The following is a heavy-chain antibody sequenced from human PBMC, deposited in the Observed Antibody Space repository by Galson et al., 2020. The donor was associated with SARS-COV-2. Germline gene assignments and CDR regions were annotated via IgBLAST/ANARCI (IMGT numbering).Heavy chain of an antibody. CDR2: ISYDGSNK. CDR1: GFTFSSYA. J-gene: IGHJ5*02. V-gene: IGHV3-30*04. CDR3: ERDSGGFISP. Sequence: GGSLRLSCAASGFTFSSYAMHWVRQAPGKGLEWVAVISYDGSNKYYADSVKGRFTISRDNSKNTLYLQMNSLRAEDTAVYYCERDSGGFISPWGQGTLVTVSS. D-gene: IGHD3-16*02.